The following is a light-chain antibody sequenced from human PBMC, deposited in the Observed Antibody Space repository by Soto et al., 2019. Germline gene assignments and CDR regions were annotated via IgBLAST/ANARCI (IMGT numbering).Light chain of an antibody. CDR2: EVS. J-gene: IGLJ3*02. V-gene: IGLV2-8*01. CDR1: SSDVGGYNY. CDR3: NSDAGSNNWV. Sequence: QSALTQPPSASGSPGQSVTISCTGTSSDVGGYNYVSWYQQHPGKAHKLMIYEVSKRPSGVPDRFSGSKSGNTASLTVSGLQAEDEADYYCNSDAGSNNWVFGGGTKLTVL.